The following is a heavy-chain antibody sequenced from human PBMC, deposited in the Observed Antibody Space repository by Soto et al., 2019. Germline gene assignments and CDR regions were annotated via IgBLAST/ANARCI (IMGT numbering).Heavy chain of an antibody. V-gene: IGHV1-8*01. CDR2: VNPNNGDT. Sequence: QVQLVQSGAELKKPGASVKVTCKASGYTFSYYDMNWVRQATGQGPEWIGWVNPNNGDTGYAQKFQGRVTLTTDISTTTAYRERTRLRSEDTAIYCCAKVSRKGSALEFDYGGQGTLITVSS. CDR3: AKVSRKGSALEFDY. D-gene: IGHD3-10*01. J-gene: IGHJ4*02. CDR1: GYTFSYYD.